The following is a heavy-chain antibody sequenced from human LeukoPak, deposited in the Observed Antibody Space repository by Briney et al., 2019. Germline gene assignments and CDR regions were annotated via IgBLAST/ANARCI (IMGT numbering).Heavy chain of an antibody. CDR1: GYTFTGYY. Sequence: GASVKVSCKASGYTFTGYYMHWVRQAPGQGLEWMGWINPNSGGTNYAQKFQGRVTMTRDTSISTAYMELSRLRSDDTAVYYCAREFPRIAAAGTAYWGQGTLVTVSS. D-gene: IGHD6-13*01. J-gene: IGHJ4*02. CDR3: AREFPRIAAAGTAY. CDR2: INPNSGGT. V-gene: IGHV1-2*02.